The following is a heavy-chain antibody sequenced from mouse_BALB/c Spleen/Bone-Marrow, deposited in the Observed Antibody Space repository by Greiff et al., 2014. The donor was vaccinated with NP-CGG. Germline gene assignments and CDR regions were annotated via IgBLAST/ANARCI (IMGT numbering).Heavy chain of an antibody. CDR1: GFTFSSFG. CDR2: ISSGSSTN. Sequence: VQLKESGGGLVQPGGSRKLSCAASGFTFSSFGMHWVRQAPEKGLEWVAYISSGSSTNYYADTVKGRFTISRDNPKNTLFLQMTSLRSEDMAMYYCVRGEPGRRYYYAMDYWGQGTSVTVSS. V-gene: IGHV5-17*02. J-gene: IGHJ4*01. D-gene: IGHD4-1*01. CDR3: VRGEPGRRYYYAMDY.